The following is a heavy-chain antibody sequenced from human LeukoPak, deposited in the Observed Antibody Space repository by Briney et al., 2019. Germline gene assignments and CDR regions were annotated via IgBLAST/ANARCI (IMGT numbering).Heavy chain of an antibody. Sequence: GGSLRLSCAASGFTFSSYAMSWVRQAPGKGLEWVSAISGSDTRTYYADSLKGRFTISRDNSKSTLYLQMDSLTAEDTAVYYCAKEDSRGHWFDYWGQGTLVTVSS. CDR3: AKEDSRGHWFDY. CDR2: ISGSDTRT. V-gene: IGHV3-23*01. J-gene: IGHJ4*02. D-gene: IGHD3-22*01. CDR1: GFTFSSYA.